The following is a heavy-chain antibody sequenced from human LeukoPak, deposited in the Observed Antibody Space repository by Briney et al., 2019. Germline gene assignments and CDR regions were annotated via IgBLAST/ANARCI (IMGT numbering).Heavy chain of an antibody. CDR2: IKMDGSET. J-gene: IGHJ5*02. V-gene: IGHV3-7*01. CDR1: GFDIITYW. CDR3: ARTLSWGWFDP. D-gene: IGHD7-27*01. Sequence: GGSLSLSCAASGFDIITYWMTWARQAPGRGLEWVANIKMDGSETLYVDSVKGRFTISRDNAKNSLYLQMNGLRADDSAVYYCARTLSWGWFDPWGQGTLVTVSS.